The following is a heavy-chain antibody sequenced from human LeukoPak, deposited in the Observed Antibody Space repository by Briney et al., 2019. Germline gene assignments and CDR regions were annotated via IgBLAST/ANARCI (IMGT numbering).Heavy chain of an antibody. J-gene: IGHJ6*03. V-gene: IGHV3-53*01. D-gene: IGHD6-13*01. CDR2: IYSGGST. CDR3: ARELSIAAARGYYYYMDV. CDR1: GFTVSSNY. Sequence: GGSLRFSCAASGFTVSSNYMSWVRQAPGKGLEWVSVIYSGGSTYYADSVKGRFTISRDNSKNTLYLQMNSLRAEDTAVYYCARELSIAAARGYYYYMDVWGKGTTVTVSS.